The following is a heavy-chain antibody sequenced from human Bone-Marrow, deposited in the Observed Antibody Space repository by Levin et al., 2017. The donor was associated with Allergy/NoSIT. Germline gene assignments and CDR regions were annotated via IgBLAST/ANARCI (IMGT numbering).Heavy chain of an antibody. CDR1: GGSISSYY. CDR2: IYYSGST. Sequence: SETLSLTCTVSGGSISSYYWSWIRQPPGKGLEWIGYIYYSGSTNYNPSLKSRVTMSADTSKNQFSLKLSSVTAADTAVYYCARWDCPSIGCHVQSNWFDPWGQGTLVTVSS. V-gene: IGHV4-59*01. J-gene: IGHJ5*02. CDR3: ARWDCPSIGCHVQSNWFDP. D-gene: IGHD2-2*01.